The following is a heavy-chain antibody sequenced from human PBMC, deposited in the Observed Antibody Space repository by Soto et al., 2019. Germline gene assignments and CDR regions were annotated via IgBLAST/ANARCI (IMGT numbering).Heavy chain of an antibody. J-gene: IGHJ6*03. Sequence: SETLSLTCTVSGGSISSGGYYWSWIRHHPGKGLEWIGYIYYSGSTYYNPSLKSRVTISVDTSKNQFSLKLSSVTAADTAVYYCARGIVVVPAAVNLYYYYMDVWGKGTTVTVSS. CDR1: GGSISSGGYY. V-gene: IGHV4-31*03. D-gene: IGHD2-2*01. CDR3: ARGIVVVPAAVNLYYYYMDV. CDR2: IYYSGST.